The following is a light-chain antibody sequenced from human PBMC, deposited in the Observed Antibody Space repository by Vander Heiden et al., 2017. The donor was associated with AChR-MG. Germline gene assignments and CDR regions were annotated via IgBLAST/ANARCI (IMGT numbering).Light chain of an antibody. Sequence: SYELTQPPSVSVSPGQTARITCSGDASRKQYAYWYQQKPGQAPVLVIYKDSERPSGIPERFSGSSSGTTVTLTISGVQAEDEADYYCQSADSSGTYVVFGGGTKLTVL. CDR1: ASRKQY. CDR3: QSADSSGTYVV. V-gene: IGLV3-25*03. J-gene: IGLJ2*01. CDR2: KDS.